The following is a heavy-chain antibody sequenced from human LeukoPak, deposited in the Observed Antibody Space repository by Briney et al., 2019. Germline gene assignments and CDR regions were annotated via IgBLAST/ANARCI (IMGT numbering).Heavy chain of an antibody. CDR1: GFIFSNYG. CDR2: ISYDGSNK. V-gene: IGHV3-30*03. D-gene: IGHD1-1*01. J-gene: IGHJ4*02. CDR3: TRDWNDLDY. Sequence: GGSLRLSCAASGFIFSNYGMHWVRQAPGKGLEWVAVISYDGSNKYYADSVKGRFTISRDNSRNMLYLQMNSLRAEDTAVYYSTRDWNDLDYWGQGTLVTVSS.